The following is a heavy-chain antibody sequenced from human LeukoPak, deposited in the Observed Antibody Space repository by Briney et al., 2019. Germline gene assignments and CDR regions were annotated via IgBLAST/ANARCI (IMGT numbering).Heavy chain of an antibody. Sequence: PSETLSLTCTVSGGSISSYYWSWIRQPPGKGLEWIGYIYYSGSTNYNPSLKSRVTISVDTSKNQFSLKLSSVTAADTAVYYCARSTKWRRLQCFDLYFDYSGQGTLVTVSS. J-gene: IGHJ4*02. V-gene: IGHV4-59*01. CDR1: GGSISSYY. CDR3: ARSTKWRRLQCFDLYFDY. D-gene: IGHD5-24*01. CDR2: IYYSGST.